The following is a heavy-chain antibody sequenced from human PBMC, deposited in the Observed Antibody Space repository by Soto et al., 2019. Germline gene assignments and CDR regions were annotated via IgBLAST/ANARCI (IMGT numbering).Heavy chain of an antibody. D-gene: IGHD7-27*01. CDR1: VCSISNLCYF. J-gene: IGHJ5*01. CDR2: IYKSATT. Sequence: PSETRSLTCSFSVCSISNLCYFWALIREPPWHSLEYIVYIYKSATTYYNPSFGSRVAISVDTSKSQFSLNVTSVTAADTAVYFSARGRYCLTGRCFTNWFDYWGQGALVTXYS. V-gene: IGHV4-30-4*01. CDR3: ARGRYCLTGRCFTNWFDY.